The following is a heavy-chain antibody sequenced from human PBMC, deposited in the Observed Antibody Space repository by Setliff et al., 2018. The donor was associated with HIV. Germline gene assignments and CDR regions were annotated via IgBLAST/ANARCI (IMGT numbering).Heavy chain of an antibody. D-gene: IGHD4-17*01. Sequence: SETLSLTCTVSGGSISSQYWSWLRQTPGKGLESIGYVYNSGGTNSNPSLKSRVTISVDTSNNHFSLRLSPVTAADTAVYYCARLHGDFYFDLWGQGTLVTVSS. J-gene: IGHJ4*02. CDR3: ARLHGDFYFDL. V-gene: IGHV4-59*11. CDR1: GGSISSQY. CDR2: VYNSGGT.